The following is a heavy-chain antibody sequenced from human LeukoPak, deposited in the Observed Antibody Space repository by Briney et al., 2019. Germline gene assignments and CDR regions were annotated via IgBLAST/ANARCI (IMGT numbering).Heavy chain of an antibody. CDR2: ISYDGSNK. CDR3: ARGLDVS. D-gene: IGHD3-22*01. V-gene: IGHV3-30-3*01. Sequence: GGSLRLSCAASGFTFSSYAMHWVRQAPGKGLEWVAVISYDGSNKYYADSVKGRFTISRDNSKNTLYLQMNSLRAEDTAVYYCARGLDVSWGQGTLVTVSS. CDR1: GFTFSSYA. J-gene: IGHJ5*02.